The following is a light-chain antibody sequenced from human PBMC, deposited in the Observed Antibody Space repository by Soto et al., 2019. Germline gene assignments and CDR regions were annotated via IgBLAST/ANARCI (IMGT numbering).Light chain of an antibody. V-gene: IGKV3-11*01. CDR2: DAS. CDR1: QSVSRY. Sequence: EIVLTQSPATLSLSPGDRATLSCRASQSVSRYLAWYQQKPGQAPRLLIYDASNRATGIPARFGGSGSGTDFTLTISSLDPEDFAVYYCQQRSNWPRTFGQGTKLEI. J-gene: IGKJ2*01. CDR3: QQRSNWPRT.